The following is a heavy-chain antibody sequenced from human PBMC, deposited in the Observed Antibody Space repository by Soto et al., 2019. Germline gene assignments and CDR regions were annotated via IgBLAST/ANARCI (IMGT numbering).Heavy chain of an antibody. CDR2: ISYDGSNK. CDR1: GFTFSSYA. Sequence: QVQLVESGGGVVQPGRSLRLSCAASGFTFSSYAMHWVRQAPGKGLEWVAVISYDGSNKYYADSVKGRFTISRDNSKNTLYLQMNSLRAEDTAVYYCARELGAVAGLDYWCQGTLVTVSS. D-gene: IGHD6-19*01. V-gene: IGHV3-30-3*01. CDR3: ARELGAVAGLDY. J-gene: IGHJ4*02.